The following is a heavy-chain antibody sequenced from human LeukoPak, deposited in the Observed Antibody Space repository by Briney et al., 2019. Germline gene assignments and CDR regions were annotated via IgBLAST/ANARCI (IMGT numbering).Heavy chain of an antibody. Sequence: SVKVSCKASGGTFSSYAISWVRQAPGQGLEWMGGIIPIFGTANYAQKFQGRVTITADESTSTAYMELSSLRSEDTAVYYCAREQTAMVAKYYYGMDVWGQGTTVIVSS. CDR1: GGTFSSYA. J-gene: IGHJ6*02. CDR3: AREQTAMVAKYYYGMDV. CDR2: IIPIFGTA. D-gene: IGHD5-18*01. V-gene: IGHV1-69*13.